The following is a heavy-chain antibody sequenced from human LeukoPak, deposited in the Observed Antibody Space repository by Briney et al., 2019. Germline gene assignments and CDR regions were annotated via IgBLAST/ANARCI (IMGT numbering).Heavy chain of an antibody. CDR3: ATSRSLDY. J-gene: IGHJ4*02. CDR2: IKQDGSEK. CDR1: GFTFSSYW. Sequence: GGSLRLSCAASGFTFSSYWMTWVRQAPGKGLEWVAKIKQDGSEKYYVDSVKGRFTISRDNAKNSLYLQMNSLRAEDTALYYCATSRSLDYWSQGTLVTVSS. V-gene: IGHV3-7*01.